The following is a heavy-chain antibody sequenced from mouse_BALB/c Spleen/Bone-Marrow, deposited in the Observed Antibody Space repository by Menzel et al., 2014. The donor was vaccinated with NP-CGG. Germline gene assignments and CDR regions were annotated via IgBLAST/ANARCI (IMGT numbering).Heavy chain of an antibody. CDR3: ASVYDYGRGYAMDY. CDR2: IYPGDGDT. D-gene: IGHD2-4*01. V-gene: IGHV1-80*01. CDR1: GYAFSNYG. J-gene: IGHJ4*01. Sequence: QVQLKQSGAEVMRPGSSVNISCKASGYAFSNYGMNWVKQRPGQGLEWIGQIYPGDGDTNYNGKFKGRVTLTADKSSSTAYMQLSSLTSEDSAVYFCASVYDYGRGYAMDYWGQGTSVTVPS.